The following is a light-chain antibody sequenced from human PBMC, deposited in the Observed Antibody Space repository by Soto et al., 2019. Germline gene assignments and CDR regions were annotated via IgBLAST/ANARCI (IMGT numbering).Light chain of an antibody. CDR3: QQYNNWPRT. CDR2: GAS. Sequence: EIVMTQSPATLSVSPGERAPLSFRASQSVSSNLAWYQQKPGQAPRLLIYGASTRATGIPARFSGSGSGTEFTLTISSLQSEDFAVYYCQQYNNWPRTFGQGTKVDI. J-gene: IGKJ1*01. CDR1: QSVSSN. V-gene: IGKV3-15*01.